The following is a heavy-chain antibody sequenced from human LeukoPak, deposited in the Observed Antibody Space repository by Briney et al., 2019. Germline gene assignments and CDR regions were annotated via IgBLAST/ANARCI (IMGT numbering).Heavy chain of an antibody. CDR1: GYTFTSYG. Sequence: ASVKVSCKASGYTFTSYGISWVRQAPGKGLEWMGCISAYNGNTNYAQKLQGRVTMTTDTSTSTAYMELRSLRSDDTAVYYCARVRIPKYYDILTGPKTRNWFDPWGQGTLVTVSS. D-gene: IGHD3-9*01. V-gene: IGHV1-18*01. CDR2: ISAYNGNT. CDR3: ARVRIPKYYDILTGPKTRNWFDP. J-gene: IGHJ5*02.